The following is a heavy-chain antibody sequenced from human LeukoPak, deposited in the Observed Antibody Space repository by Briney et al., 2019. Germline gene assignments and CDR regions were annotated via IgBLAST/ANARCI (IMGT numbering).Heavy chain of an antibody. J-gene: IGHJ4*02. CDR2: ISSSGSTI. CDR1: GFTFSSYE. D-gene: IGHD5-24*01. CDR3: AGEMATINDYFDY. V-gene: IGHV3-48*03. Sequence: GGSLRLSCAASGFTFSSYEMNWVRQAPGKGLEWVSYISSSGSTIYYADSVKGRFTISTDNAKNSLYLQMNSLRAEDTAVYYCAGEMATINDYFDYWGQGTLVTVSS.